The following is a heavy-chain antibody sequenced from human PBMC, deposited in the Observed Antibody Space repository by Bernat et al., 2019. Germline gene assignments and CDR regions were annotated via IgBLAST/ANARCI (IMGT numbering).Heavy chain of an antibody. V-gene: IGHV1-46*01. CDR3: ASEDYDSGGYYPHAGDY. J-gene: IGHJ4*02. CDR2: INPSGGST. CDR1: GYTFTSYY. D-gene: IGHD3-22*01. Sequence: QVQLVQSGAEVKKPGASVKVSCKSSGYTFTSYYMHWVRQAPGQGLEWMGIINPSGGSTSYAQKFQGRVTMTRDTSTSTVYMELSSLRSEDTAVYYCASEDYDSGGYYPHAGDYWGQGTLVTVSS.